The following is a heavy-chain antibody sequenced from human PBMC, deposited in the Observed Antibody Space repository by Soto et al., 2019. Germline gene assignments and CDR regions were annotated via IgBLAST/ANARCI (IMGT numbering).Heavy chain of an antibody. CDR1: GGSFSGYY. CDR3: ARDRMITFGGVIVGEYYYGMDV. J-gene: IGHJ6*02. V-gene: IGHV4-34*01. CDR2: INHSGST. Sequence: SETLSLTCAVYGGSFSGYYWSWIRQPPGKGLEWIGEINHSGSTNYNPSLKSRVTISVDTSKNQFSLKLSSVTATDTAVYYCARDRMITFGGVIVGEYYYGMDVWGQGTTVTVSS. D-gene: IGHD3-16*02.